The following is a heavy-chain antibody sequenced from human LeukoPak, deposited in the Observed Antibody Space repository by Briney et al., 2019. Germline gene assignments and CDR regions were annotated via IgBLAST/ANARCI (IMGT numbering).Heavy chain of an antibody. Sequence: PSETLSLTCAVSGGSISRGGYSWSWIRHPPGKGLEWIGYIYHSGSTYYNPSLKSRVTISVDRSKNQFSLKLSSVTAADTAVYYCARDSHNVWGTYFDYWGQGTLVTVSS. D-gene: IGHD3-16*01. CDR2: IYHSGST. CDR3: ARDSHNVWGTYFDY. J-gene: IGHJ4*02. V-gene: IGHV4-30-2*01. CDR1: GGSISRGGYS.